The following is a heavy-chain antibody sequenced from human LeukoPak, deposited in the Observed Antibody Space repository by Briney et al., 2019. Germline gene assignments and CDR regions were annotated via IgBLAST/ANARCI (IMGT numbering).Heavy chain of an antibody. CDR3: ARDRAGSSLRDPEWFDP. J-gene: IGHJ5*02. CDR2: IYTSGST. CDR1: GGSISSDY. Sequence: SETLSLTCTVSGGSISSDYWSWIRQPAGKGLEWIGRIYTSGSTNYNPSLKSRVTMSVDTSKNQFSLKLSSVTAADTAVYYCARDRAGSSLRDPEWFDPWGQGTLVTVSS. V-gene: IGHV4-4*07. D-gene: IGHD3-3*01.